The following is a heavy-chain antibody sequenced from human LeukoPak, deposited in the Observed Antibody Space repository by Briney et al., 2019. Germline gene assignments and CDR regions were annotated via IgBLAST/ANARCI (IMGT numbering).Heavy chain of an antibody. CDR3: AGGQGGYSYVYPFNY. J-gene: IGHJ4*02. Sequence: SETLSLTCTVSGGSISSYYWSWIRQTPGKGLEWIGYIYYGGTTNYNPSLKSRVTISVDTSKNQFSLKLSSVTAADTAVYYCAGGQGGYSYVYPFNYWGQGTLVTVSS. CDR2: IYYGGTT. D-gene: IGHD5-18*01. V-gene: IGHV4-59*01. CDR1: GGSISSYY.